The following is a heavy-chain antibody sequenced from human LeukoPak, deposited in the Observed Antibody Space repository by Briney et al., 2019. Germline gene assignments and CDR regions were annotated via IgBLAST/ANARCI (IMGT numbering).Heavy chain of an antibody. Sequence: SSVKVSCKASGGTFSSYAISWVRQARGQGLEWMGRIIPIFGTANYAQKFQGRVTITTDESTSTAYMELSSLRSEDTAVYYCARDYYNSSGPGDYWGQGTLVTVSS. J-gene: IGHJ4*02. D-gene: IGHD3-22*01. CDR3: ARDYYNSSGPGDY. CDR1: GGTFSSYA. CDR2: IIPIFGTA. V-gene: IGHV1-69*05.